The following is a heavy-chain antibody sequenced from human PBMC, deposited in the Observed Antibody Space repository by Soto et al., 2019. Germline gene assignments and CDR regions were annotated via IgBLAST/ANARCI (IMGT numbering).Heavy chain of an antibody. CDR1: GCTFSSYA. Sequence: SVKVSCKASGCTFSSYAISWVRQAPGQGLEWMGGIIPIFGTANYAQKLQGRVTITADESTSTAYMELSSLRSEDTAVYYCARGDIVVVPAAWNYYGMDVWGQGTTVTVSS. CDR2: IIPIFGTA. D-gene: IGHD2-2*01. CDR3: ARGDIVVVPAAWNYYGMDV. V-gene: IGHV1-69*13. J-gene: IGHJ6*02.